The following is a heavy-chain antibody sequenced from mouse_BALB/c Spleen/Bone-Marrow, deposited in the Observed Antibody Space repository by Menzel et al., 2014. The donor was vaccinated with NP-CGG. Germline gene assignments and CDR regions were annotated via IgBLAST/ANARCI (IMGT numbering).Heavy chain of an antibody. Sequence: QVQLKQSGAELARPGASVKLSCKASGYTFTSYWMQWVKQRPGQGLEWIGAIYPGDGDTRYTQKFKGKATLTADKSSSTAYMQRSSLASEDSAVYYCEERDRYAWFAYWGQGTLVTVSA. CDR3: EERDRYAWFAY. CDR1: GYTFTSYW. CDR2: IYPGDGDT. J-gene: IGHJ3*01. V-gene: IGHV1-87*01. D-gene: IGHD2-14*01.